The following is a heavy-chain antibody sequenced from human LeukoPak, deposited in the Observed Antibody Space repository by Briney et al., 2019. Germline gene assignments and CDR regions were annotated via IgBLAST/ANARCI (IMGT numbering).Heavy chain of an antibody. CDR3: VSSYCSGGSCYSASGY. D-gene: IGHD2-15*01. CDR2: INNDGSST. Sequence: GGSLRLSCAASGFTFSSYWMHWVRQAPGKGLVWVSRINNDGSSTSYADSVKGRFTISRDNAKNTLYLQMNSLRAEDTAVYYCVSSYCSGGSCYSASGYWGQGTVVTVSS. V-gene: IGHV3-74*01. J-gene: IGHJ4*02. CDR1: GFTFSSYW.